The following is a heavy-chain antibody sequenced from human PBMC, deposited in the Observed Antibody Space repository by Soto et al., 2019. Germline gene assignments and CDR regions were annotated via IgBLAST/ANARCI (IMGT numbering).Heavy chain of an antibody. CDR3: TTPAIPVDGTQPFNY. CDR1: GFTFSSAP. V-gene: IGHV3-15*01. D-gene: IGHD6-19*01. J-gene: IGHJ4*02. CDR2: IKPNTNGGAI. Sequence: EVQLVESGGGFVKPGESLTLSCAASGFTFSSAPMSWVRQAPGKGLEWVSRIKPNTNGGAIDYLAPVKGRFTLSRDDSKNTLYLQMNSPKIEDSALYYCTTPAIPVDGTQPFNYWGQGAVVTVSS.